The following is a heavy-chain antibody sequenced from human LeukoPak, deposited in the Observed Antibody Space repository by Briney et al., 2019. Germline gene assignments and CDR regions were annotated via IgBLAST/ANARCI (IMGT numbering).Heavy chain of an antibody. D-gene: IGHD6-13*01. CDR1: GYTFTNYY. Sequence: ASVKVSCKASGYTFTNYYVNWVRQAPGQGLEWMGWIDSDNGNTNYAQKLQGRVTMTTDTSASTAYMELRSLRSDDTAVYYCARGRGLDSSSRVSIYYFDYWGQGTLVTVSS. V-gene: IGHV1-18*01. J-gene: IGHJ4*02. CDR2: IDSDNGNT. CDR3: ARGRGLDSSSRVSIYYFDY.